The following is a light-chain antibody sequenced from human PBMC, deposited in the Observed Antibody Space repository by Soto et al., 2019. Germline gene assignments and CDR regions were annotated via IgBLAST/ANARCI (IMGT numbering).Light chain of an antibody. Sequence: QSALTQPASVSGSPGQSITISCTGTSSDVGSYNLVSWYQQHPGKAPKLMIYEGSKRPSGVSNRFSGSKSGNTASLTISGLQADDEADYYCSSYASSTTPYVFGTGTKVNVL. CDR3: SSYASSTTPYV. J-gene: IGLJ1*01. CDR2: EGS. V-gene: IGLV2-14*02. CDR1: SSDVGSYNL.